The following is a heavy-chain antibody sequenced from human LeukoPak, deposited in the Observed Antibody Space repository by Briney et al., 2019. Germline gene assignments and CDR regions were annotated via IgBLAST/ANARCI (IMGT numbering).Heavy chain of an antibody. Sequence: PGGSLRLSCAASGFSLSSNYMSWVRQAPGKGLEWVSVIYSGGSTYYADSVKGRFTISRDNSKNTLYLQMNSLRAEDTAVYYCARGSIAATFDYWGQGTLVTVSS. J-gene: IGHJ4*02. CDR2: IYSGGST. CDR1: GFSLSSNY. CDR3: ARGSIAATFDY. V-gene: IGHV3-53*01. D-gene: IGHD6-6*01.